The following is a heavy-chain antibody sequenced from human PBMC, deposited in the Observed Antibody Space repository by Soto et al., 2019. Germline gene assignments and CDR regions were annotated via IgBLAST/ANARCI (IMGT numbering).Heavy chain of an antibody. CDR3: ARWGTTGGLDV. J-gene: IGHJ1*01. Sequence: QVQLVESGGGVVQPGTSLRVSCVGSGFTFRSYVMHWVRQAPGKGLEWVALTSYDGSDKYYADSVRGRFTISRDNSRNTVDLQRDSLRLEDTALYYCARWGTTGGLDVWGQGTLVSVSS. D-gene: IGHD3-16*01. CDR1: GFTFRSYV. CDR2: TSYDGSDK. V-gene: IGHV3-30*19.